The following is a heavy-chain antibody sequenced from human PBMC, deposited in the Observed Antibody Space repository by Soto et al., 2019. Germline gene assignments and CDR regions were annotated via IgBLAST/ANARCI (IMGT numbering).Heavy chain of an antibody. V-gene: IGHV1-3*01. CDR2: INSGNGKT. J-gene: IGHJ6*02. CDR3: ARDSPYYYGSGSYYNGYGMDV. D-gene: IGHD3-10*01. CDR1: GYTFKAYA. Sequence: ASVKVSCKGSGYTFKAYAMHWVRQAPGHRLEWMGWINSGNGKTKYSQKFQDRVTITSDTSAKTAYMELRSLGSEDTAVYYCARDSPYYYGSGSYYNGYGMDVWGQGTTVTVSS.